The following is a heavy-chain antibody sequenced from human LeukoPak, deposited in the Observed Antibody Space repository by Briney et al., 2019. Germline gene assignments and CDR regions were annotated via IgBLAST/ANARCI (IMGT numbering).Heavy chain of an antibody. J-gene: IGHJ4*02. CDR3: AKDVGGSYFDY. CDR1: GFTFSSYG. Sequence: GRSLRLSCAAPGFTFSSYGMHWVRQAPGKGLEWVAVISYDGSNKYYADSVKGRFTISRDNSKNTLYLQMNSLRAEDTAVYYCAKDVGGSYFDYWGQGTLVTVSS. D-gene: IGHD1-26*01. CDR2: ISYDGSNK. V-gene: IGHV3-30*18.